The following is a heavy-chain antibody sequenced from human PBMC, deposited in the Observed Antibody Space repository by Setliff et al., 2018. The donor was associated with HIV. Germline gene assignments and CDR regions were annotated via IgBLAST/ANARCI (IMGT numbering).Heavy chain of an antibody. CDR2: IYYSGST. J-gene: IGHJ6*03. D-gene: IGHD3-3*01. CDR1: GGSIRSSNYC. V-gene: IGHV4-39*01. Sequence: SETLSLTCAVSGGSIRSSNYCWGWIRQPPGKGLEWIGSIYYSGSTYYNPSLKSRVTISVDTSKNQFSLNWRSVTAADTAVYYCARHYELETYMDVWGKGTTVTVSS. CDR3: ARHYELETYMDV.